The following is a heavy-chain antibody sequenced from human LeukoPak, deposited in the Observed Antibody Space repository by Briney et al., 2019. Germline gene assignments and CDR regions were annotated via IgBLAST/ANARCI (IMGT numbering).Heavy chain of an antibody. CDR2: IYQSGRT. V-gene: IGHV4-38-2*01. CDR3: AKHVACDSIGSHWRGFDS. J-gene: IGHJ5*01. CDR1: GYSISSGYF. D-gene: IGHD3-22*01. Sequence: SETLSLTCAVSGYSISSGYFWGWIRQPPGKGLEWIGSIYQSGRTYYNPSLKSRVTISVDTSKNQFSLKLNSVTAADTAVYYCAKHVACDSIGSHWRGFDSWGQGTLVTVSS.